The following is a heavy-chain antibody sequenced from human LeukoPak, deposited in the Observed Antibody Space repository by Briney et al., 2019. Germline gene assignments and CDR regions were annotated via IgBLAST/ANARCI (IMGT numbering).Heavy chain of an antibody. CDR2: IKPNSGDT. Sequence: ASVKVSCKASGYTFTGYYIHWVRQAPGQGLEWMGWIKPNSGDTNYAQKFQGRVTMTRDTSISTVYMELSSLRSEDTAVYYCARDGALRALDYWGQGTLVTVSS. V-gene: IGHV1-2*02. D-gene: IGHD3-16*01. J-gene: IGHJ4*02. CDR1: GYTFTGYY. CDR3: ARDGALRALDY.